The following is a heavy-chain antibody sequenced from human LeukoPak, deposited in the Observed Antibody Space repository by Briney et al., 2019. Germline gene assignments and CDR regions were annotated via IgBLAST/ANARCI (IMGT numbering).Heavy chain of an antibody. CDR1: GFTFSSYA. CDR2: ISYDGSNK. J-gene: IGHJ4*02. Sequence: GGSLRLPCAASGFTFSSYAMHWVRQAPGKGLEWVAVISYDGSNKYYADSVKGRFTISRDNSKNTLYLQMNSLRAEDTAVYYCARGVEYSSSFYHWGQGTLVTVSS. D-gene: IGHD6-6*01. CDR3: ARGVEYSSSFYH. V-gene: IGHV3-30-3*01.